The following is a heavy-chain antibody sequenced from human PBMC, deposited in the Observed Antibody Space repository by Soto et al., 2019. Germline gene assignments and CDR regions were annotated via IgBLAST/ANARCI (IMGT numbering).Heavy chain of an antibody. CDR2: IRSNGRT. J-gene: IGHJ4*02. CDR1: GFTFSASA. CDR3: ARLDCSGGSCYPYYFEH. Sequence: VQLVQSGGGLVKPGESLKLSCAVSGFTFSASAMHWVRQASGKGLEWVGRIRSNGRTAYAASMQGRFTISRDDSKKTAYLQLNSLKTDDTAVYYCARLDCSGGSCYPYYFEHWGQGALVTVSA. D-gene: IGHD2-15*01. V-gene: IGHV3-73*01.